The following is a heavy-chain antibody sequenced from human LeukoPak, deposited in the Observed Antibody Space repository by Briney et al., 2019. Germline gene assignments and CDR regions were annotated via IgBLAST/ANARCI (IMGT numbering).Heavy chain of an antibody. J-gene: IGHJ5*02. V-gene: IGHV1-24*01. CDR3: ATVPSGSYYHWFDP. CDR1: RYTLTELS. Sequence: ASVKVSCKVSRYTLTELSMHWVRQAPGKGLEWMGGFDPEDGETIYARKFQGRVTMTEDTSTDTAYMELSSLRSEDTAVYYCATVPSGSYYHWFDPWGQGTLVTVSS. D-gene: IGHD1-26*01. CDR2: FDPEDGET.